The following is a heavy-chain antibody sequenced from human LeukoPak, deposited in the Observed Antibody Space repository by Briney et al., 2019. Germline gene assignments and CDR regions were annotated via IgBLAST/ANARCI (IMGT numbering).Heavy chain of an antibody. CDR1: GFTFSSYA. J-gene: IGHJ4*02. CDR3: AKANFMLSGGSVDY. CDR2: ISGSGGST. D-gene: IGHD2-8*01. V-gene: IGHV3-23*01. Sequence: GGSMRLSCAASGFTFSSYAMSWVRQAPGEGLEWVSAISGSGGSTYYADSVKGRFTISRDNSKNTLYLQMNSLRAEDTAVYYCAKANFMLSGGSVDYWGQGTLVTVSS.